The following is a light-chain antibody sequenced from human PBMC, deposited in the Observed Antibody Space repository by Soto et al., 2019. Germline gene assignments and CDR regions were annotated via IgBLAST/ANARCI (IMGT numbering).Light chain of an antibody. V-gene: IGKV1-5*03. CDR2: EAS. Sequence: DIQMTQSPSTLSASVGDTVTITCRASPSINKWLAWYQQKPGKAPTLLIYEASILQKGVPSRFSGTESGTEFTLTISSLRPDEFATYYCQQYNDYSAWTFGQGTKVEIK. J-gene: IGKJ1*01. CDR3: QQYNDYSAWT. CDR1: PSINKW.